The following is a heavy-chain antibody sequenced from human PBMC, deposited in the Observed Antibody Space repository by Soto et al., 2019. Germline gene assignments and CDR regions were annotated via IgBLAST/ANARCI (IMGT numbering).Heavy chain of an antibody. V-gene: IGHV3-7*02. D-gene: IGHD6-13*01. CDR2: IKKDENGK. CDR1: GFTFSSRW. J-gene: IGHJ4*02. CDR3: ATHDGPAAAGLVLDF. Sequence: EVQLVESGGGLVQPGGSLRLSCEASGFTFSSRWMTWVRQGPGKGLEWVANIKKDENGKDYVDSVKGRFNISRDNAKNSLSLQMNSLRAEDTAVYYCATHDGPAAAGLVLDFWGQGTLVTVSS.